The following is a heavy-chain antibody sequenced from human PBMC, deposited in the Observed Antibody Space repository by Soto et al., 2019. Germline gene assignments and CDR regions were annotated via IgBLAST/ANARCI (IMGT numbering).Heavy chain of an antibody. CDR3: ARGRSYDFWSGYFWEGYGMDV. J-gene: IGHJ6*02. D-gene: IGHD3-3*01. CDR1: GFTFSSYD. CDR2: IGTAGDT. Sequence: EVQLVESGGGLVQPGGSLRLSCAASGFTFSSYDMHWVHQATGKGLEWVSAIGTAGDTYYPGSVKGRFTISRENAKNSLYLQMNSLRAGDTAVYYCARGRSYDFWSGYFWEGYGMDVWGQGTTVTVSS. V-gene: IGHV3-13*01.